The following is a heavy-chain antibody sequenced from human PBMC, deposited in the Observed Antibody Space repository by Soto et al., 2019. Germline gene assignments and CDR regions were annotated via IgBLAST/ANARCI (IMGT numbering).Heavy chain of an antibody. CDR3: ARVLVDIVTTEDYYYYGTDV. V-gene: IGHV1-18*01. J-gene: IGHJ6*02. Sequence: ASVKVSCKASGYTFTSYGISWVRQAPGQGLEWMGWISPYNGNTYYAQKFQGRVTMTTDTSTSTAYMELRSLRSDDTAVYYCARVLVDIVTTEDYYYYGTDVWGQGTTVIVSS. D-gene: IGHD5-12*01. CDR1: GYTFTSYG. CDR2: ISPYNGNT.